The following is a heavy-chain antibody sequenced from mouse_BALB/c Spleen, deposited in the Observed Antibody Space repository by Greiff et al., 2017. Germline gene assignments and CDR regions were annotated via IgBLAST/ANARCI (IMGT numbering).Heavy chain of an antibody. CDR3: ARLDYGNYPYYAMDY. Sequence: QVQLQQSGPELVRPGVSVKISCKGSGSTFTDYAMHWVKQSHAKSLEWIGVISTSSGNTNYNQKFKGKATMTVDKSSSTAYMELARLTSEDSAIYYCARLDYGNYPYYAMDYWGQGTSVTVSS. V-gene: IGHV1-67*01. CDR2: ISTSSGNT. J-gene: IGHJ4*01. D-gene: IGHD2-1*01. CDR1: GSTFTDYA.